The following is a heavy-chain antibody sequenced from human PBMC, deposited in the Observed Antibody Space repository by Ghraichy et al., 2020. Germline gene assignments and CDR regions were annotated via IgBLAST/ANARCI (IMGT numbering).Heavy chain of an antibody. CDR2: ISGSGGST. Sequence: GGSLRLSCAASRFNFSNYAMTWVRQAPGKGLEWVSAISGSGGSTYYADSGKGRFTISRDNSKNTLYLQMNSLRAEDTAVYYCAKLFPRIVVVPAAGMDVCGQGTTGTVSS. D-gene: IGHD2-2*01. V-gene: IGHV3-23*01. CDR3: AKLFPRIVVVPAAGMDV. CDR1: RFNFSNYA. J-gene: IGHJ6*02.